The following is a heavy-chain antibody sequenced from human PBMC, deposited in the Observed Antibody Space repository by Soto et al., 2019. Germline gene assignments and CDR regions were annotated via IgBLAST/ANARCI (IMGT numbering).Heavy chain of an antibody. J-gene: IGHJ4*02. CDR3: ARWSMITFGGVIVEGYYFDY. CDR2: ISAYNGNT. CDR1: GYTFTSYG. D-gene: IGHD3-16*02. V-gene: IGHV1-18*01. Sequence: QVQLVQSGAEVKKPGASVKVSCKASGYTFTSYGISWVRQAPGQGLEWMGWISAYNGNTNYAQKLQGRVTMTTDTSTSTAYMELRSLRSDDTAVHYCARWSMITFGGVIVEGYYFDYWGQGTLVTVSS.